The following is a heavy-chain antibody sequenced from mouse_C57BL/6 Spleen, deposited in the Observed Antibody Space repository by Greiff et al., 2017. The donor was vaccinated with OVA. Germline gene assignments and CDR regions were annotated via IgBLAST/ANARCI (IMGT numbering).Heavy chain of an antibody. Sequence: EVKLMESGPVLVKPGASVKMSCKASGYTFTDYYMNWVKQSHGKSLEWIGVINPYNGGTSYNQKFKGKATLTVDKSSSTAYMELNSLTSEDSAVYYCARSGTMSNYDAMDYWGQGTSVTVSS. CDR2: INPYNGGT. J-gene: IGHJ4*01. CDR1: GYTFTDYY. V-gene: IGHV1-19*01. D-gene: IGHD2-5*01. CDR3: ARSGTMSNYDAMDY.